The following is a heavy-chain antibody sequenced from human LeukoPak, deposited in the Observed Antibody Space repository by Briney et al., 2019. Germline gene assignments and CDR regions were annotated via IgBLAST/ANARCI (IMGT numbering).Heavy chain of an antibody. D-gene: IGHD5-18*01. V-gene: IGHV1-8*01. Sequence: GASVKVSCKASGYTFTSYDINWVRQATGQGLEWMGWMNPNSGNTGYAQKFQGRVTMTRNTSISTAYMELSSLRSEDTAVYYCARARRGYSYGHYYYYGMDVWGQGTTVTVSS. CDR2: MNPNSGNT. J-gene: IGHJ6*02. CDR1: GYTFTSYD. CDR3: ARARRGYSYGHYYYYGMDV.